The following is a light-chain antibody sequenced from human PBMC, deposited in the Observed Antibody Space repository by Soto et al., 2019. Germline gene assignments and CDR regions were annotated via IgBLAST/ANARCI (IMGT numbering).Light chain of an antibody. J-gene: IGLJ2*01. CDR1: RSNIGSNT. CDR2: SNN. CDR3: QVWDSSGDWI. Sequence: QSVLTQPPSASGTPGQRVTISCSGSRSNIGSNTVNWYQQLPGSAPKLLIYSNNQRPSGVPDRFSGSKSGTSASLAISGLQSEDEADYYCQVWDSSGDWIFGGGTKVTVL. V-gene: IGLV1-44*01.